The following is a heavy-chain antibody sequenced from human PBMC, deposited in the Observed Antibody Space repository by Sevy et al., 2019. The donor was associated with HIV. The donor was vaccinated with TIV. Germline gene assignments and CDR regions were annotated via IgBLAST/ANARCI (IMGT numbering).Heavy chain of an antibody. D-gene: IGHD3-9*01. J-gene: IGHJ6*03. Sequence: GGSLRLSCAASGFTFTNYYMSWVRQAPGKGLEWVANIDQDGGEKYYVDSVKGGFTISRDNDRNSLFLQMNSLRAEDTAVYYCARARYYDILTGQNYYYYMDVWGKGTTVTVSS. CDR1: GFTFTNYY. CDR2: IDQDGGEK. V-gene: IGHV3-7*01. CDR3: ARARYYDILTGQNYYYYMDV.